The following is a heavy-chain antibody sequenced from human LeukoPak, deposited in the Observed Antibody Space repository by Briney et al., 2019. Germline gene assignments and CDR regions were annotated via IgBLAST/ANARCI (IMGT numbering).Heavy chain of an antibody. Sequence: ASVKVSCKASGYTFTGYYMHWVRQAPGQGLEWMGWINPNSGGTNYAQEFQGWVTMTRDTSISTAYMELSRLRSDDTAVYYCARRWYSSGYYYFDYWGQGTLVTVSS. CDR3: ARRWYSSGYYYFDY. J-gene: IGHJ4*02. V-gene: IGHV1-2*04. D-gene: IGHD6-19*01. CDR2: INPNSGGT. CDR1: GYTFTGYY.